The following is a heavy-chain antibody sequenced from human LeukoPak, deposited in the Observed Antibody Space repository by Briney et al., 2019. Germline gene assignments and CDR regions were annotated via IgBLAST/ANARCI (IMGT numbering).Heavy chain of an antibody. V-gene: IGHV3-74*01. CDR3: ARVLRSWELLPEAGY. J-gene: IGHJ4*02. Sequence: GGSLRLSCAASGFTFSSYWMHWVRHAPGKGLVWVSRINSDGSSTSYADSVKGRFTISRDNAKNTLYLQMNSPRAEDTAVYYCARVLRSWELLPEAGYWGQGTLVTVSS. CDR2: INSDGSST. CDR1: GFTFSSYW. D-gene: IGHD1-26*01.